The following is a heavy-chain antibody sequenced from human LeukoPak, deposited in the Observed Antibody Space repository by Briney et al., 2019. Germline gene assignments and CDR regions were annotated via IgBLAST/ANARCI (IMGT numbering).Heavy chain of an antibody. D-gene: IGHD2-2*01. CDR3: ARWAPYCISTSCLHIASNWFDP. Sequence: ASVKVSCKASGYTFTGYYMHRVRQAPGQGLEWMGWINPNSGGTNYAQKFQGRVTMTRDTSISTAYMELSRLRSDDTAVYYCARWAPYCISTSCLHIASNWFDPWGQGTLVTVSS. CDR2: INPNSGGT. CDR1: GYTFTGYY. J-gene: IGHJ5*02. V-gene: IGHV1-2*02.